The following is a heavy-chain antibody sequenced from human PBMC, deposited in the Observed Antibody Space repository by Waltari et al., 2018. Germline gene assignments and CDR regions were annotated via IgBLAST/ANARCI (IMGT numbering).Heavy chain of an antibody. J-gene: IGHJ4*02. D-gene: IGHD3-10*01. CDR2: VSGDGSAS. CDR1: GFTFSNYG. V-gene: IGHV3-23*01. CDR3: AAYSGISSSFEY. Sequence: VQLLESGGGLVQPGGSLRLSCAASGFTFSNYGMNWVRQAAGKGVGGVSAVSGDGSASFYGDSVKGRFTISRDNSESTLRLQMHSLRTEDTAIYFCAAYSGISSSFEYWGQGTLVTVSS.